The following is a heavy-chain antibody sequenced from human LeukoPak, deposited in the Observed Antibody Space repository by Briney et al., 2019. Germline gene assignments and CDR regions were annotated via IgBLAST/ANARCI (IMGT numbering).Heavy chain of an antibody. CDR2: ISSGSSTI. CDR1: GFTFNSNS. Sequence: GGSLRLXCAASGFTFNSNSMNWVRQAPGKGLEWVSYISSGSSTIYYADSVKGRFTISRDNAKNSLYLQMNSLRAEDTAVYYCARDRPPGYWGQGTLVTVSS. J-gene: IGHJ4*02. CDR3: ARDRPPGY. V-gene: IGHV3-48*01.